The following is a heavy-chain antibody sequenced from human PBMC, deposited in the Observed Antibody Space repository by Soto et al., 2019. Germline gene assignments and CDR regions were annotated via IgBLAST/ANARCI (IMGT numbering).Heavy chain of an antibody. CDR2: IHYSRNT. J-gene: IGHJ4*02. CDR1: GDSIGTGGYY. CDR3: ATNHDDISWRTPLLFDS. D-gene: IGHD3-22*01. Sequence: QVQLQESGPGLVEPSQTLSLTCTVSGDSIGTGGYYWDWIRQHPGKGPEWIGYIHYSRNTYYNPSLKSRLTISLDTSKNQFSLHLSSVTAADTAVYYCATNHDDISWRTPLLFDSWGQGTLVTVSA. V-gene: IGHV4-31*03.